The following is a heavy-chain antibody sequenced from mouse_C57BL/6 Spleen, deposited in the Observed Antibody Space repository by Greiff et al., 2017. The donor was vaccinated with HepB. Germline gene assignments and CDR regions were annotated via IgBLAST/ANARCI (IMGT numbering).Heavy chain of an antibody. Sequence: VQLQQSGTELVKPGASVKLSCKASGYTFTSYWMHWVKQRPGQGLEWIGNINTSNGGTNYKEKFKSKATLTVDKSSSTAYMQISSLTSEDSAVYYCARLYYLYAMDYWGQGTSVTVSS. CDR2: INTSNGGT. CDR1: GYTFTSYW. D-gene: IGHD2-1*01. J-gene: IGHJ4*01. CDR3: ARLYYLYAMDY. V-gene: IGHV1-53*01.